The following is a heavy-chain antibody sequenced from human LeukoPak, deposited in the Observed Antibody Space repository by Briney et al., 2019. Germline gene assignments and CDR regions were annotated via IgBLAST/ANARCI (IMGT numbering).Heavy chain of an antibody. V-gene: IGHV1-8*01. CDR2: MNPNSDNT. D-gene: IGHD2-15*01. CDR1: GYTSTSYD. CDR3: ARGWFSIVVVVAATIYYYYYMDV. J-gene: IGHJ6*03. Sequence: ASVKVSCKASGYTSTSYDINWVRQATGQGLEWMGWMNPNSDNTGYAQKFQSRVTMTRNTSISTAYMELSSLRSEDTAVYYCARGWFSIVVVVAATIYYYYYMDVWGKGTTVTISS.